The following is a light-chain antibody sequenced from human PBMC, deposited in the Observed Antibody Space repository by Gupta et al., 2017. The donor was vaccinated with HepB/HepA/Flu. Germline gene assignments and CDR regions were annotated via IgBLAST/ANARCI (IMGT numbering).Light chain of an antibody. CDR2: SAS. Sequence: DIQMTQSPSSLSASVGDRVTITCRASQSISSSLNWYQQKSGKAPKLLISSASSLRSGVPSRFNGSGSGTDFTLTISSLQPEDIATYYCQQSYSTPYTFGPVTKVEVK. CDR3: QQSYSTPYT. V-gene: IGKV1-39*01. CDR1: QSISSS. J-gene: IGKJ2*01.